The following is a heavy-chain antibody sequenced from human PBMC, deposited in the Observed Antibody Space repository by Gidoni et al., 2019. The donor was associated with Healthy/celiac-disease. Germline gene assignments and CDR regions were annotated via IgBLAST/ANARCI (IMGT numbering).Heavy chain of an antibody. J-gene: IGHJ4*02. Sequence: QLQLPESGPGLGKPSATLSHTCTVSAGSISSSSYHWGWTRQPPGTGLECFGSIYYSGSTYYTPSLKSLVTISVDTSKNQFSLKLSSVTAADTAVYYCARAYYDFWSGYYSGPFGYWGQVTLVTVSS. V-gene: IGHV4-39*01. CDR2: IYYSGST. CDR1: AGSISSSSYH. CDR3: ARAYYDFWSGYYSGPFGY. D-gene: IGHD3-3*01.